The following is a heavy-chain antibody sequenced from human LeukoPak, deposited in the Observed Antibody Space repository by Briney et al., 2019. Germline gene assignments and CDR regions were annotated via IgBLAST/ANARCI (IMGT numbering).Heavy chain of an antibody. CDR2: IYYSGST. Sequence: SETLSLTCTVSGGSISSYYWSWIRQPPGKGLEWVGYIYYSGSTNYNPSLKSRVTISVDTSKNQFYLKLSSVTAADTAVYYCAKASVVPRRGYWFDPWGQGTLVAVSS. V-gene: IGHV4-59*01. CDR1: GGSISSYY. D-gene: IGHD2-2*01. CDR3: AKASVVPRRGYWFDP. J-gene: IGHJ5*02.